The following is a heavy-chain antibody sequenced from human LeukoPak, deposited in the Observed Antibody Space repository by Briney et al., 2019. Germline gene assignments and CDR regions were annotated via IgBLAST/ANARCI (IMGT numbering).Heavy chain of an antibody. V-gene: IGHV4-4*07. D-gene: IGHD3-22*01. CDR1: GGSISSYY. CDR2: IYTSGST. CDR3: ARVWRYYDSSGYSYYFDY. Sequence: SETLSLTCTVSGGSISSYYWSWIRQPAGKGLEWVGRIYTSGSTNYNPSLKSRVTMPVDTSKNQFSLKLSSVTAADTAVYYCARVWRYYDSSGYSYYFDYWGQGTLVTVSS. J-gene: IGHJ4*02.